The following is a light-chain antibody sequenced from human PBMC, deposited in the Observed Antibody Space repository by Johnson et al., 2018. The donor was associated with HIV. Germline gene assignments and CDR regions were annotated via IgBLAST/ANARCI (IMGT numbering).Light chain of an antibody. CDR3: GPWDSSLSAHV. Sequence: QSVLTQPPSVSAAPGQKVTISCSGSSSNIGNNYVSWYQQLPGTAPKLLIYDSNKRPSGITDRFSGSQSGTSATLGITGLQTGDETDYYCGPWDSSLSAHVFGTGTKVTVL. CDR2: DSN. J-gene: IGLJ1*01. CDR1: SSNIGNNY. V-gene: IGLV1-51*01.